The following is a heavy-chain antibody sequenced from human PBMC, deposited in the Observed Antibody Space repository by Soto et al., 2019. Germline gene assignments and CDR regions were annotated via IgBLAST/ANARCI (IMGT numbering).Heavy chain of an antibody. Sequence: QVQLVESGGGVVQPGRSLRLSCAASGFTFSSYGMHWVRQAPGKGLEWVAVISYDGSNKYYADSVKGRFTISRDNSKNTLYLETNSLRAEDTAVYYCAKGYYDSSGYYFWGQGTLVTVSS. CDR3: AKGYYDSSGYYF. D-gene: IGHD3-22*01. V-gene: IGHV3-30*18. CDR2: ISYDGSNK. CDR1: GFTFSSYG. J-gene: IGHJ4*02.